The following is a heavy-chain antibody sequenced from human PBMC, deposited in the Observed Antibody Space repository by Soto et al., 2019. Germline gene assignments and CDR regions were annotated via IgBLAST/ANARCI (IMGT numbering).Heavy chain of an antibody. CDR1: GGSFSGYF. V-gene: IGHV4-34*01. Sequence: QVQLQQWGAGLLRPSETLSLTCAVYGGSFSGYFWSRIRQPPGKGLEWLGEIDHSGRTKYSPSLKSRVTISLDTSKSQFSLKLSSVTAADTAVYYCARGRRYYYGSGSYSIFGYWGQGTLVTVSS. CDR3: ARGRRYYYGSGSYSIFGY. CDR2: IDHSGRT. J-gene: IGHJ4*02. D-gene: IGHD3-10*01.